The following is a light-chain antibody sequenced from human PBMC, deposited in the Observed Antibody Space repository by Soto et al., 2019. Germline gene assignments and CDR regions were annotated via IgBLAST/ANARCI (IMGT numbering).Light chain of an antibody. CDR1: QSISSY. V-gene: IGKV1-39*01. CDR3: QQSYSTPVT. Sequence: DIQMTQSPSSLSASVGDRVTITCRASQSISSYLNWYQQKPGKAPQLLIYAASSLQSGVPSRFSGSGSVTDFTLTISSLQPEDFATYYCQQSYSTPVTFGQGTKLEIK. CDR2: AAS. J-gene: IGKJ2*01.